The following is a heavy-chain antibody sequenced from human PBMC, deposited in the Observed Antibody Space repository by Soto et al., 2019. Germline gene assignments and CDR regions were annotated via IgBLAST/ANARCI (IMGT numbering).Heavy chain of an antibody. Sequence: GSLRLSCAASGFTFNNYAMSWVRQAPGKGLEWVSAISANGQGIYYADSVKGRFIISRDSSKNTVFLHMDSLTAEDTAVYYCAKDRNYPRDQFHNWGQGTLVTVSS. J-gene: IGHJ4*02. V-gene: IGHV3-23*01. CDR1: GFTFNNYA. CDR2: ISANGQGI. D-gene: IGHD1-7*01. CDR3: AKDRNYPRDQFHN.